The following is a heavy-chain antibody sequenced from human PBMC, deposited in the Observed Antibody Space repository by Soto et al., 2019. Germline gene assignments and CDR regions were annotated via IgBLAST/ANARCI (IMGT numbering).Heavy chain of an antibody. J-gene: IGHJ6*02. Sequence: ASVKVSCKASGYTFTSYGISWVRQAPGQGLEWMGWISAYNGNTNYAQKLQGRVTMSTDTSTSTAYMELRSLRSDDSAVYYCARMGDVPYYYYGMDVWGQGTTVTVSS. V-gene: IGHV1-18*01. CDR2: ISAYNGNT. CDR3: ARMGDVPYYYYGMDV. CDR1: GYTFTSYG. D-gene: IGHD3-16*01.